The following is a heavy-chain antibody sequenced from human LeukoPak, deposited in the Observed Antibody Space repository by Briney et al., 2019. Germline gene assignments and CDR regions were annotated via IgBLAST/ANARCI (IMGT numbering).Heavy chain of an antibody. CDR1: GGSVSSGSYY. V-gene: IGHV4-39*07. Sequence: SETLSLTCTVSGGSVSSGSYYWSWIRQPPGKGLEWIGEINHSGSTNYNPSLKSRVTISVDTSKNQFSLKLSSATAADTAVYYCARIRLPYCSGGSCFHFYYYYGMDVWGQGTTVSVSS. CDR3: ARIRLPYCSGGSCFHFYYYYGMDV. D-gene: IGHD2-15*01. J-gene: IGHJ6*02. CDR2: INHSGST.